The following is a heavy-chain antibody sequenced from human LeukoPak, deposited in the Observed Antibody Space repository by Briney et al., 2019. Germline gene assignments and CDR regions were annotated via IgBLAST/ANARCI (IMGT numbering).Heavy chain of an antibody. Sequence: GGSLRLSCAASGFTFSSYSMNWVRQAPGKGLEWVSSISSSSSYIYYADSVKGRFTISRDNAKNSLYLQMNSLRAGDTAVYYCARDNLGAFDYWGQGTLVTVSS. V-gene: IGHV3-21*01. D-gene: IGHD1-26*01. J-gene: IGHJ4*02. CDR1: GFTFSSYS. CDR3: ARDNLGAFDY. CDR2: ISSSSSYI.